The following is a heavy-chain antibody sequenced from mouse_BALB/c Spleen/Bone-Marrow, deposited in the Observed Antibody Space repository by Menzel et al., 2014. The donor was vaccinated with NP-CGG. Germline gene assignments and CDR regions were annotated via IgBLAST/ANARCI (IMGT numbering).Heavy chain of an antibody. CDR3: ARGGISVDY. V-gene: IGHV1-80*01. CDR1: GYAFSVYW. CDR2: IYPGDGDT. Sequence: QVQLQQSGAELVRPGSSAKISCKASGYAFSVYWMNWVKQRPGQGLEWIGQIYPGDGDTNYNGKFKGRATLTADKSSNTAYMQLSSPTSEDSAVYFCARGGISVDYWGQGTTLTVSS. J-gene: IGHJ2*01.